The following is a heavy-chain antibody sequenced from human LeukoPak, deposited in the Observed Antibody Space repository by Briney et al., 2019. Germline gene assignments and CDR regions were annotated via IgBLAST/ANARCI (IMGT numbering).Heavy chain of an antibody. CDR1: GFTLSGYE. V-gene: IGHV3-48*03. CDR3: GSCAVHGAGDGDDL. J-gene: IGHJ5*02. Sequence: GGSLRLSCAPSGFTLSGYELIWVRHAPGKGLEWVSYISPSGGNIYYADSVKGRFTISRDNARDALYLQMNSLRAEDTAVYYCGSCAVHGAGDGDDLWGQGTLVTVSS. CDR2: ISPSGGNI. D-gene: IGHD5-24*01.